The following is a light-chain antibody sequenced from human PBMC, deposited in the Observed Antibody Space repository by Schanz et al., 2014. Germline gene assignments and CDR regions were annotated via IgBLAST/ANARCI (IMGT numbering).Light chain of an antibody. CDR2: DVS. Sequence: QSALTQPRSVSGSPGQSVTISCTGTSSDVGTYNYVSWYQQHPGKAPKLMIYDVSKRPSGISNRFSGSKSGNTASLTISGLQAEDEADYYCSSYAGSNFVVFGGGTKVTVL. J-gene: IGLJ2*01. V-gene: IGLV2-11*01. CDR3: SSYAGSNFVV. CDR1: SSDVGTYNY.